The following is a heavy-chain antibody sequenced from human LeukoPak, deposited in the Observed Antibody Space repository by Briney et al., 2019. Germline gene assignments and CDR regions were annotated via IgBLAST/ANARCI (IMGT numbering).Heavy chain of an antibody. D-gene: IGHD5-12*01. CDR3: ARSRGYSGYYRLPCYFDH. V-gene: IGHV4-34*01. J-gene: IGHJ4*02. Sequence: SETLSLTCAVYGGSFSGYYWSWIRQPPGKGLEWIGEINHSGSTNYNPSLKSRVTISVDTSKNQFSLKLSSVTAADTAVYYCARSRGYSGYYRLPCYFDHWGQGTLVTVSS. CDR2: INHSGST. CDR1: GGSFSGYY.